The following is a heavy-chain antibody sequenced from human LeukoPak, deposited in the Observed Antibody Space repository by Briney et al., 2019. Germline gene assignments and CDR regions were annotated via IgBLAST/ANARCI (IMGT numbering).Heavy chain of an antibody. CDR1: GFTYSSYA. D-gene: IGHD3-22*01. CDR2: ISGSGGST. Sequence: GGSLRLSCAASGFTYSSYAMSWVRQAPGKGLEWVSAISGSGGSTYYADSVKGRFTISRDNSKNTLYLQMNSLRAEDTAVYYCAKEHTMIVVVNWFDPWGQGTLVTVSS. J-gene: IGHJ5*02. CDR3: AKEHTMIVVVNWFDP. V-gene: IGHV3-23*01.